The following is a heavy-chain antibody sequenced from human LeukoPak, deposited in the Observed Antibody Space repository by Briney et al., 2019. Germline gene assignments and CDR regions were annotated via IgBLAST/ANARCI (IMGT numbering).Heavy chain of an antibody. V-gene: IGHV3-21*04. J-gene: IGHJ3*02. Sequence: GGSLRLSCAASGFTFSSYSMNWVRQAPGKGLECVLSISSSSSYIYYADSVKGRFTISRDNAKNFLYLQMNSLRAEDTALYYCARTVSSAGWSDDAFDIWGQGTMVTVSS. D-gene: IGHD6-19*01. CDR1: GFTFSSYS. CDR3: ARTVSSAGWSDDAFDI. CDR2: ISSSSSYI.